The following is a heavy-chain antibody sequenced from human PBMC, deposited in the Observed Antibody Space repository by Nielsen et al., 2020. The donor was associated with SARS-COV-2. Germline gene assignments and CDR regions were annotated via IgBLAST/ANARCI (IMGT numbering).Heavy chain of an antibody. CDR2: ISYDGSNK. J-gene: IGHJ5*02. CDR1: GFTFSSCA. V-gene: IGHV3-30-3*01. D-gene: IGHD6-13*01. Sequence: GEPLKISCAASGFTFSSCAMHWVRQAPGKGLEWVAVISYDGSNKYYADSVKGRFTISRDNSKNTLYLQMNSLRAEDTAVYYCARDPAAAGGGWFDPWGQGTLVTVSS. CDR3: ARDPAAAGGGWFDP.